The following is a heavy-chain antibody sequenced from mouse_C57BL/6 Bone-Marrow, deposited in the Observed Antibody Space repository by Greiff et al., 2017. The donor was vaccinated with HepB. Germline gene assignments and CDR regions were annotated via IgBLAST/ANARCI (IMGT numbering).Heavy chain of an antibody. CDR1: GSTFTSYW. D-gene: IGHD2-3*01. CDR2: IDPSDSYI. CDR3: ARYYDGYYVDYYAMDY. J-gene: IGHJ4*01. Sequence: QVQLQQPGAELVKPGASVKLSCKASGSTFTSYWMQGVKQRPGRGLEWIGEIDPSDSYINYNQKFKGKATLTVDTSSSTAYMQLSSLTSEDSAVYYCARYYDGYYVDYYAMDYWGQGTSVTVSS. V-gene: IGHV1-50*01.